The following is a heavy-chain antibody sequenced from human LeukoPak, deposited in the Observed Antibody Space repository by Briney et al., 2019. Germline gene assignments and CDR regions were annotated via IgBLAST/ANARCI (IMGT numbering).Heavy chain of an antibody. CDR2: IKSDGSST. D-gene: IGHD4-23*01. Sequence: PGGSLRLSCAASGFTFSSYWMHWVRQAPGKGLVWVSRIKSDGSSTSYADSVKGRFTISRDDAKNTLYLQMNSLRAEDTAVYYCARAPNSHLDYWGQGALVPVSS. CDR3: ARAPNSHLDY. V-gene: IGHV3-74*01. J-gene: IGHJ4*02. CDR1: GFTFSSYW.